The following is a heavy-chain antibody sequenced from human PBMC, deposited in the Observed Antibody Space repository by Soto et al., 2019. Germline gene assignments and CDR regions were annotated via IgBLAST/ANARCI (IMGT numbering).Heavy chain of an antibody. Sequence: PGGSLRLSCAASGFTFSSYAMSWVRQAPGKGLEWVSAISGSGGSTYYADSVKGRFTISRDNSKNTLYLQMNSLRAEDTAVYYCATQRETTVTTRGHDYWGQGTLVTVSS. J-gene: IGHJ4*02. CDR1: GFTFSSYA. V-gene: IGHV3-23*01. CDR2: ISGSGGST. CDR3: ATQRETTVTTRGHDY. D-gene: IGHD4-4*01.